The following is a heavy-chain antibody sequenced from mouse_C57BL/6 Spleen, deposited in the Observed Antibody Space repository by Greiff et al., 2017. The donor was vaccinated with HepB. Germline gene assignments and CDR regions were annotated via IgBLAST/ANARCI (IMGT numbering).Heavy chain of an antibody. CDR1: GYTFTSYW. CDR2: IDPSDSET. J-gene: IGHJ2*01. CDR3: ASYYFDY. V-gene: IGHV1-52*01. Sequence: VQLVESGAELVRPGSSVKLSCKASGYTFTSYWMHWVKQRPIQGLEWIGNIDPSDSETHYNQKFKDKATLTVDKSSSTAYMQLSSLTSEDSAVYYCASYYFDYWGQGTTLTVSS.